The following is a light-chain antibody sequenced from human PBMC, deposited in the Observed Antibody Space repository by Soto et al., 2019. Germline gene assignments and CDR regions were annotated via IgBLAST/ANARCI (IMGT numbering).Light chain of an antibody. CDR2: GTS. V-gene: IGKV1-12*01. CDR1: QGIDNS. J-gene: IGKJ3*01. CDR3: QQYGTSPFT. Sequence: DLQMTQSPSSVSASVGDRVTITCRATQGIDNSLAWYQQKPGKAPKLLIYGTSTLQSGVPSRFSGSGSGTDFTLTISSLQPEDFAVFFCQQYGTSPFTFGPGTTVDI.